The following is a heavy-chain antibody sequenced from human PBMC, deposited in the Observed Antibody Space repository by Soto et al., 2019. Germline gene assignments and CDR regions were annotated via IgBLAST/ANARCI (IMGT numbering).Heavy chain of an antibody. CDR3: GRWTSGSPAC. D-gene: IGHD1-26*01. Sequence: EVQLVESGGGLVQPGGSLRLSCAASGFTLSDHYMDWVRQAPGKGLEWLGRTRNKANNYITEYSTSVNGRSTISREDSKSSVYLQWNSLRSGYPAVYFCGRWTSGSPACWGQGTLVTVSS. J-gene: IGHJ4*02. CDR2: TRNKANNYIT. V-gene: IGHV3-72*01. CDR1: GFTLSDHY.